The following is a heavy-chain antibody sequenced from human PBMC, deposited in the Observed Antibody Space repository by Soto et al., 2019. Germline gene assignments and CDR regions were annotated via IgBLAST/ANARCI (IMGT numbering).Heavy chain of an antibody. CDR3: AHLPWKQLWPRAPVAY. CDR2: IYWDDDK. V-gene: IGHV2-5*02. J-gene: IGHJ4*02. D-gene: IGHD5-18*01. Sequence: QITLKESGPTLVKPTQTLTLTCTFSGFSLSTSGMGVGWIRQPPGTAPEWLGIIYWDDDKRYSPSLKSRVTITKDNFKNQLVLTMTNMDPVDTATYYCAHLPWKQLWPRAPVAYWGQGTPVTVSS. CDR1: GFSLSTSGMG.